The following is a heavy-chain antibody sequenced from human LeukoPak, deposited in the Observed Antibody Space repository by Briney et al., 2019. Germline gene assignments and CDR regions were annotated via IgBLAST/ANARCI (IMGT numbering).Heavy chain of an antibody. Sequence: PSETLSLTCAVYGGTFSGYYWSWIRQPPGKGLEWIGEINHSGSTTYNPPPQSRATISVEASMNPFSLKLSSVTAADTAVYCCARGPSNLYYYDSSGYETFDYWGQGTLVTVSS. CDR2: INHSGST. J-gene: IGHJ4*02. D-gene: IGHD3-22*01. CDR1: GGTFSGYY. V-gene: IGHV4-34*01. CDR3: ARGPSNLYYYDSSGYETFDY.